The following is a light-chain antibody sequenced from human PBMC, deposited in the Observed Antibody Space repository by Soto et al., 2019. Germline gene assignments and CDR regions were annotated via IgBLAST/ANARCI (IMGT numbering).Light chain of an antibody. V-gene: IGKV1-8*01. Sequence: AIRMTQSPSSFSASTGDRVTITCRASQGISSYLAWYQQKPGKAPKLLIYAASTLQSGVPSRFSGSGSGTDFTLTISCLQSEDFATYYRQQYYSYPAITFGQGTRLEIK. CDR3: QQYYSYPAIT. J-gene: IGKJ5*01. CDR2: AAS. CDR1: QGISSY.